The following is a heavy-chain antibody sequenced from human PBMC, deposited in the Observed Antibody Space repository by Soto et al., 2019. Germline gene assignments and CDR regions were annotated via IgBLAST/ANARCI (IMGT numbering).Heavy chain of an antibody. CDR2: INAGNGNT. V-gene: IGHV1-3*01. J-gene: IGHJ4*02. CDR3: ARGSGWYPPFDY. Sequence: GASVKVSCKASGYTFTSYAMHWVRQAPGQRLEWMGWINAGNGNTKYPQKFQGRVTITRDTSASTAYMELSSLRSEDTAVYYCARGSGWYPPFDYWGQGTLVTVSS. D-gene: IGHD6-19*01. CDR1: GYTFTSYA.